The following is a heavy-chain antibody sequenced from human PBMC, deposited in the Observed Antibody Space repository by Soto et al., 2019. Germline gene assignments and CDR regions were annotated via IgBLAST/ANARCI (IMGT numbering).Heavy chain of an antibody. CDR3: ARGGVSTRTFDY. Sequence: PGESLKISCKGSGYNFAGYWIAWVRQMPGKGLELMGIIYPSDSDTRYRPSFQGQVTISADKSISSAYLQWSSLRASDTAMYNCARGGVSTRTFDYWGQGTQVTVSS. CDR2: IYPSDSDT. CDR1: GYNFAGYW. J-gene: IGHJ4*02. V-gene: IGHV5-51*01. D-gene: IGHD3-3*01.